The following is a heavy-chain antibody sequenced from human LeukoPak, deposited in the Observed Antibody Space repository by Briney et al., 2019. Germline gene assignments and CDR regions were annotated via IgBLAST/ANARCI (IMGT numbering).Heavy chain of an antibody. CDR2: ISSDGSRT. J-gene: IGHJ3*02. CDR1: AFTFSNHW. CDR3: ARGVYAFDI. Sequence: PGGSLRLSCAASAFTFSNHWMHWVRQAPGKGLVWVSDISSDGSRTFYADSVKGRFIISRDNAKNTLYLQMNSLRAEDTAVYYCARGVYAFDIWGQGTMVTVSS. V-gene: IGHV3-74*01.